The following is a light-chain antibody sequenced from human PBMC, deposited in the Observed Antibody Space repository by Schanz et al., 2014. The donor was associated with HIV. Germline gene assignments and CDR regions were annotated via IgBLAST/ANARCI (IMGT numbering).Light chain of an antibody. CDR1: QSISTY. V-gene: IGKV1-39*01. J-gene: IGKJ3*01. CDR2: AAS. Sequence: DIQMTQSPSSLSASVGDRVTITCRASQSISTYLNWHQQKPGKAPKLLIYAASSLQSGVPSRFSGSGSGTDFTLTISSLQPEDFATYYCQQSYSTPDFGPGTKVDIK. CDR3: QQSYSTPD.